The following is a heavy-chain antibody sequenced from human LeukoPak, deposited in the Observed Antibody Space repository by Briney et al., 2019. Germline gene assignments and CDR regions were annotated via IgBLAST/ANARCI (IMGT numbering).Heavy chain of an antibody. D-gene: IGHD3-10*01. J-gene: IGHJ5*02. Sequence: KTGGSLRLSCAASGFTFSSYAMHWVRQAPGKGLEWVAVISYDGSNKYYADSVKGRFTISRDNSKNTVYVQMNRQRGGDTAVYYCAREVFYFEWFGEFPFKGWFDPWGQGTLVTVSS. V-gene: IGHV3-30*04. CDR3: AREVFYFEWFGEFPFKGWFDP. CDR1: GFTFSSYA. CDR2: ISYDGSNK.